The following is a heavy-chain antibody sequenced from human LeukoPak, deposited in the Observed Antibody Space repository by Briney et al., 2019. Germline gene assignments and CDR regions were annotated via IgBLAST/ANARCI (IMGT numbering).Heavy chain of an antibody. D-gene: IGHD5-18*01. CDR3: ARLRIQLWLQAEYFQH. CDR2: INHSGST. CDR1: GGSFSGYY. V-gene: IGHV4-34*01. J-gene: IGHJ1*01. Sequence: SETLSLTCAVYGGSFSGYYWSWTRQPPGKGLEWIGEINHSGSTNYNPSLKSRVTISVDTSKNQFSLKLSSVTAADTAVYYCARLRIQLWLQAEYFQHWGQGTLVTVSS.